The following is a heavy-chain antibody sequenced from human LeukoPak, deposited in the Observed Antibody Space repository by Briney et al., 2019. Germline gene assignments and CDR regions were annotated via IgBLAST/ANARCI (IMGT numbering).Heavy chain of an antibody. V-gene: IGHV4-39*07. CDR2: MSPSGSS. Sequence: SETLSLTCTVSGGSISSSSYYWTWIRQTPGKGLEWIGEMSPSGSSNYNPSLKSRVTISVDTSKNQFSLKLRSVTAADTAVYYCARGRQDVNMILVVMAGVSYHLDVWSKGTTVTVS. D-gene: IGHD3-22*01. CDR1: GGSISSSSYY. CDR3: ARGRQDVNMILVVMAGVSYHLDV. J-gene: IGHJ6*03.